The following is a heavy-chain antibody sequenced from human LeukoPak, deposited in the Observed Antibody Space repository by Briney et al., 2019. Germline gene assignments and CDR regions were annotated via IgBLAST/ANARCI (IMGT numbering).Heavy chain of an antibody. J-gene: IGHJ4*02. CDR3: ATDRNSGKYYDY. Sequence: GGSLRLSCAASGLAFRNYGMHWVRQAPGKGLEWVAVIWYDGSNQYYVDSVKGRFTVSRDNTKNTLYLQMNSLRAEDTAVYYCATDRNSGKYYDYWGQGTLVTVSS. CDR1: GLAFRNYG. D-gene: IGHD1-26*01. V-gene: IGHV3-33*01. CDR2: IWYDGSNQ.